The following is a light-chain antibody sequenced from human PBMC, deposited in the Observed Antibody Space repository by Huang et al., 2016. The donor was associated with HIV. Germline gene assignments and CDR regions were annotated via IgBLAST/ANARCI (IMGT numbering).Light chain of an antibody. CDR1: QSVSSN. Sequence: EKVMTQSPATLSVSPGERATLSCRASQSVSSNLAWYQQKPGQAPRLLMYGASTRATGIPARFSGSGSGTEFTLTISSLQSEDFAVYYCQQYNNWPWTFGLGTKVEIK. CDR3: QQYNNWPWT. V-gene: IGKV3-15*01. CDR2: GAS. J-gene: IGKJ1*01.